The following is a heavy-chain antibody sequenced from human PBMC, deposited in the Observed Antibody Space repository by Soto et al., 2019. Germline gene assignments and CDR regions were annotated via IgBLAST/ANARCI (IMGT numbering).Heavy chain of an antibody. V-gene: IGHV1-8*02. Sequence: ASVKVSCKAPADTFTSYYINWVRQATGQGLEWMGWMNPNSGNTGYAQKFQGRVTMTRNTSISTAYMELSSLRSEDTAVYYCARAFFYQGSDSRGYSFDAFDFWGPGTLVTVSS. J-gene: IGHJ3*01. CDR1: ADTFTSYY. CDR2: MNPNSGNT. D-gene: IGHD3-22*01. CDR3: ARAFFYQGSDSRGYSFDAFDF.